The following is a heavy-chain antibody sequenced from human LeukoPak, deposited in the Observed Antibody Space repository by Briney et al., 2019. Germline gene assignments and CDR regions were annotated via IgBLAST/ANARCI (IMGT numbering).Heavy chain of an antibody. Sequence: PSETLSLTCTVSGYSISSGYYWGWIRQPPGKGLEWIGGIYHSGSTFYNPSLKSRVTISVDTSKNQFPLRLTSVTAADTAVYYCARLSGIYCDRGSCFNYFDSWGQGALVTVSS. D-gene: IGHD2-15*01. V-gene: IGHV4-38-2*02. CDR2: IYHSGST. CDR3: ARLSGIYCDRGSCFNYFDS. CDR1: GYSISSGYY. J-gene: IGHJ5*01.